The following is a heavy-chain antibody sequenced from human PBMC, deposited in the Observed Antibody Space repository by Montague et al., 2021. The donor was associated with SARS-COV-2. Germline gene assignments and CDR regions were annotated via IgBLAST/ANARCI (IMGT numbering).Heavy chain of an antibody. Sequence: SETLSLTCTVSGGSVSSGSYYWSWIRQPPGKGLEWIGYIYYSGSTNYNPSLKSRVTISVDTSKNQFSLKLSSVTAADTAVYYCARDPWRITILGMVTRYGMDVWGQGTTVTVSS. D-gene: IGHD3-3*01. CDR3: ARDPWRITILGMVTRYGMDV. J-gene: IGHJ6*02. CDR2: IYYSGST. CDR1: GGSVSSGSYY. V-gene: IGHV4-61*01.